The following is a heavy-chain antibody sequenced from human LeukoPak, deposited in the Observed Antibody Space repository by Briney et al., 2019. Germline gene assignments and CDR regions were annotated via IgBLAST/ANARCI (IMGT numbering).Heavy chain of an antibody. V-gene: IGHV3-48*01. Sequence: GSLRLSCAASEFPFSSYSMNWVRQAPGKGLEWVSHISSSSSTIYYADSVKGRFTISRDNAKNSLYLQMNSLRAEDTAVYYCARDRSILYWYFDLWGRGTLVTVSS. CDR2: ISSSSSTI. CDR1: EFPFSSYS. J-gene: IGHJ2*01. CDR3: ARDRSILYWYFDL.